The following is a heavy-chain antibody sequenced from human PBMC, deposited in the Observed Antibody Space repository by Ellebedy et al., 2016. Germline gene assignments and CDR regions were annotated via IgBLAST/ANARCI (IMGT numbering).Heavy chain of an antibody. V-gene: IGHV3-30-3*01. CDR2: ISYDGSNK. CDR3: ARGVLWFGDDYFDY. CDR1: GFTFSSYA. D-gene: IGHD3-10*01. Sequence: GGSLRLXXAASGFTFSSYAMHWVRQAPGKGLEWVAVISYDGSNKYYADSVKGRFTISRDNSKNTLYLQMNSLRAEDTAVYYCARGVLWFGDDYFDYWGQGTLVTVSS. J-gene: IGHJ4*02.